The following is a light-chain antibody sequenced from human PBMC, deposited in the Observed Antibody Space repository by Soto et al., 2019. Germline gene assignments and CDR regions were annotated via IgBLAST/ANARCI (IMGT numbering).Light chain of an antibody. CDR3: SSSTSSSPYV. CDR2: EVS. J-gene: IGLJ1*01. V-gene: IGLV2-14*01. Sequence: QSALTQPASVSGSPGQSITISCTGTSSDVGGYNYVSWYQQHPGKAPKRMIYEVSNRPSGVSNRFSGSKSGNTASLTISGLQAEDEADYYRSSSTSSSPYVFGTGTKLTVL. CDR1: SSDVGGYNY.